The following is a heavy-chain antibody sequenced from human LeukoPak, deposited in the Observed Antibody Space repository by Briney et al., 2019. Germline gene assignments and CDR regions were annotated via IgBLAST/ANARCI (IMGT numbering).Heavy chain of an antibody. CDR1: GGSISSGGYY. CDR3: AKDSVFDFWSGYYKGDYFDY. D-gene: IGHD3-3*01. V-gene: IGHV4-30-2*01. CDR2: IYHSGST. Sequence: PSETLSLTCTVSGGSISSGGYYWSWIRQPPGKGLEWIGYIYHSGSTYYNPSLKSRVTISVDRSKNQFSLKLSSVTAADTAVYYCAKDSVFDFWSGYYKGDYFDYWGQGTLVTVSS. J-gene: IGHJ4*02.